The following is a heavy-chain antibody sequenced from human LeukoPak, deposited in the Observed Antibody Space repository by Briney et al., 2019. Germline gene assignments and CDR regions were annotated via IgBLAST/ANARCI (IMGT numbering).Heavy chain of an antibody. J-gene: IGHJ6*03. Sequence: LSLTCAVYGGSFSGYYWSWIRQPPGKGLEWVSYISSSSTTIYYADSVKGRFTISRDNPKNSLYLHMNSLRAEDTAVYFCARCRSYYYMDVWGKGTTVTVSS. CDR1: GGSFSGYY. CDR2: ISSSSTTI. CDR3: ARCRSYYYMDV. V-gene: IGHV3-11*04.